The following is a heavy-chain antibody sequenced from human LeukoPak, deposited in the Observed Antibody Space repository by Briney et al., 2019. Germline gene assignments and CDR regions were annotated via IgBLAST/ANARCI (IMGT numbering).Heavy chain of an antibody. J-gene: IGHJ2*01. CDR3: ARGIAAGGYYWYFDL. V-gene: IGHV4-61*03. CDR1: GGSVNNGRYY. Sequence: SDTLSLTCAVSGGSVNNGRYYWSWIRQPPGKGLEWIYYFYYGGDSDYNPSLRSRVNISVDTSKDIFSLKMNFVTAADTAMYFCARGIAAGGYYWYFDLWGRGTLVSVS. D-gene: IGHD6-13*01. CDR2: FYYGGDS.